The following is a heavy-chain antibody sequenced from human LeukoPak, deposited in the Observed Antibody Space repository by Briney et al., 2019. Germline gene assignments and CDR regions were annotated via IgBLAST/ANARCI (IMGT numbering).Heavy chain of an antibody. Sequence: SETLSLTCAVYGGSFSGYYWSWIRQPPGKGLEWIGEINHSGSTNYNPSLKSRVTISVDTSKNQFSLKLSSVTAADTAVYYCARVPSLTGYHNWFDPWGQGTLVTVSS. CDR1: GGSFSGYY. V-gene: IGHV4-34*01. CDR3: ARVPSLTGYHNWFDP. D-gene: IGHD3-9*01. J-gene: IGHJ5*02. CDR2: INHSGST.